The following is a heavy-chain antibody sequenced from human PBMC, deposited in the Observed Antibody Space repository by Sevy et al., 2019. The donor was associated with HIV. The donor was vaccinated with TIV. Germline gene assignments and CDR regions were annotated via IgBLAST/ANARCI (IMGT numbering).Heavy chain of an antibody. CDR2: ISTGGRTI. Sequence: VGSLRLSCEASGFTFRSYEMNWVRQAPGKGLEWLSYISTGGRTIYYTNSVKGRFTISRDNAKNSVHLQMNSLRDEDTGVYYCATSRRDDYNYYFEYWGQGTLVTVSS. CDR3: ATSRRDDYNYYFEY. CDR1: GFTFRSYE. V-gene: IGHV3-48*03. D-gene: IGHD4-4*01. J-gene: IGHJ4*02.